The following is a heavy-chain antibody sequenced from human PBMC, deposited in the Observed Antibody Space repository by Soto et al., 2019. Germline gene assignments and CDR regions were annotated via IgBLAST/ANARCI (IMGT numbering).Heavy chain of an antibody. CDR3: ARDHRARAAAGIRWFDP. D-gene: IGHD6-13*01. J-gene: IGHJ5*02. Sequence: LSLTCAVSGYSISSGYYWGWIRQPPGKGLEWIGSIYHSGSTYYNPSLKSRATISVDTSKNQFSLKLSSVTAADTAVYYCARDHRARAAAGIRWFDPWGQGTLVTVSS. CDR2: IYHSGST. CDR1: GYSISSGYY. V-gene: IGHV4-38-2*02.